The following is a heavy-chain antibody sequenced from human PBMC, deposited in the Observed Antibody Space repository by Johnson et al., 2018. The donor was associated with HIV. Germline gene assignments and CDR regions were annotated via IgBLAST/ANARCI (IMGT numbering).Heavy chain of an antibody. CDR2: ISFDGTNK. D-gene: IGHD3-10*01. Sequence: QVQLVESGGDVVQPGRSLRLSCTASGFTFSSYALHWVRQAPGKGLEWVAVISFDGTNKYYPDSVQGRFTISRDNSKNTLYLQMDSLRPEDTALYYCAKSTQASILRESGPYGAFDIWGRGTMVTVSS. CDR3: AKSTQASILRESGPYGAFDI. CDR1: GFTFSSYA. V-gene: IGHV3-30*04. J-gene: IGHJ3*02.